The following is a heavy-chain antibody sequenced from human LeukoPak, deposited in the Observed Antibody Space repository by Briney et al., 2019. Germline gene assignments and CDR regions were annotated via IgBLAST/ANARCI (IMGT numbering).Heavy chain of an antibody. CDR2: INHSGST. V-gene: IGHV4-34*01. J-gene: IGHJ1*01. CDR3: ARSAYRRYFQH. Sequence: SETLSLTCAVYGGSFSNYYWSWIRQPPEKGLEWIGEINHSGSTNYNPSLKSRVTISVDTSKNQFSLKLSSVTAADTAVYYCARSAYRRYFQHWGQGTLVTVSS. D-gene: IGHD1-26*01. CDR1: GGSFSNYY.